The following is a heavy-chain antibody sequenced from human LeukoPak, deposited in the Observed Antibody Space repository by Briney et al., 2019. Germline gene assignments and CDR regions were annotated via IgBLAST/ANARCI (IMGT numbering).Heavy chain of an antibody. Sequence: PSETLSLTCTVSGASVSNNNYSWGWIPRSPGKGLEWIASIYYSGSTYYNPSLKSRVTISVDTSKNQLSLKLNSVTAADTAVYYCAPGGYIGYGHAFDIWDQGTMVTVSS. D-gene: IGHD5-12*01. CDR2: IYYSGST. V-gene: IGHV4-39*07. J-gene: IGHJ3*02. CDR3: APGGYIGYGHAFDI. CDR1: GASVSNNNYS.